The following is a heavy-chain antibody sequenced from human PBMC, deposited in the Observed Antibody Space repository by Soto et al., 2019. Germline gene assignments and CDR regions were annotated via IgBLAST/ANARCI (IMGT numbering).Heavy chain of an antibody. J-gene: IGHJ4*02. CDR1: GFTFSHYG. CDR3: ARYSGKYQGPIDY. CDR2: ISYDGSNK. Sequence: QVQLVESGGGVVQPGRSLRLSGAASGFTFSHYGIHWVRQAPGKGLEWLAVISYDGSNKHYADYVKGRFTVTRDNSKNTLYLQMNSLRAEDTAVYFCARYSGKYQGPIDYWGQGTLVTVSS. D-gene: IGHD1-26*01. V-gene: IGHV3-30*03.